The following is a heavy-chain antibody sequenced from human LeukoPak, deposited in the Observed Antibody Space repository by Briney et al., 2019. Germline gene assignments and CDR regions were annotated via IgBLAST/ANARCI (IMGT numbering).Heavy chain of an antibody. Sequence: PGGSLRLSCAASGFTFDDYAMHWVRQAPGKGLEWVSLICWDGGSTYYADSVKGRFTISRDNSKNSLYLQMNSLRAEDTALYYCAKSRSVVATKEIDYWGQGTLVTVSS. V-gene: IGHV3-43D*04. CDR3: AKSRSVVATKEIDY. CDR1: GFTFDDYA. J-gene: IGHJ4*02. D-gene: IGHD5-12*01. CDR2: ICWDGGST.